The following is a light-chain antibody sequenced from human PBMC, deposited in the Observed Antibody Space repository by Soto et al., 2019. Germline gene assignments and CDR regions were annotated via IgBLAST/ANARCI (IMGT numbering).Light chain of an antibody. V-gene: IGKV4-1*01. CDR1: HSVLYSPNNKNY. J-gene: IGKJ1*01. CDR2: WAS. Sequence: DIVMTQSPDSLAVSLGERATINCKSSHSVLYSPNNKNYLAWYQKKPGQPPKLLIYWASNRESGVPDRFSGSGSATDFTLAIRGLQAEDGATYYCHPYAYTPRTFGQGTKVEIK. CDR3: HPYAYTPRT.